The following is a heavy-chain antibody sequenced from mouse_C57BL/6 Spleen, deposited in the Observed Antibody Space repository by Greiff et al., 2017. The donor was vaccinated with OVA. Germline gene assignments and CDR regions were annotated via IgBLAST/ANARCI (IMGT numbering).Heavy chain of an antibody. Sequence: EVQLQQSVAELVRPGASVKLSCTASGFNIKNTYMHWVKQRPEQGLEWIGRIDPANGNAKYAPKFQGKATITAGTSSNTAYLQLSSLTSEDTAIYFCSRSLYDYDGFAYWGQGTLGTVPA. J-gene: IGHJ3*01. CDR1: GFNIKNTY. CDR2: IDPANGNA. D-gene: IGHD2-4*01. CDR3: SRSLYDYDGFAY. V-gene: IGHV14-3*01.